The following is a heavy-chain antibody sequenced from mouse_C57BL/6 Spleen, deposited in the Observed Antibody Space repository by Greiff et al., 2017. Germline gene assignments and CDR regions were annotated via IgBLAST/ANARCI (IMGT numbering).Heavy chain of an antibody. Sequence: VQLQQSGPELVKPGASVKISCKASGYSFTGYYMNWVKQSPEKSLEWIGEINPSTGGTTYNQKFKATATLTVDKSSSTAYMQLKSLTSEDSAVYYCARRDAWFAYWGQGTLVTVSA. J-gene: IGHJ3*01. CDR2: INPSTGGT. D-gene: IGHD3-3*01. CDR3: ARRDAWFAY. V-gene: IGHV1-42*01. CDR1: GYSFTGYY.